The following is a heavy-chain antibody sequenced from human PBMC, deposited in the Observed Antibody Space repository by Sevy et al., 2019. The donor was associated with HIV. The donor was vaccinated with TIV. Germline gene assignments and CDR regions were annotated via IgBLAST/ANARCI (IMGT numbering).Heavy chain of an antibody. J-gene: IGHJ2*01. Sequence: GGSLRLSCAASRFTFSYYSMNWVRQAPGKGLEWVSSISTASSYIYYADSLKGRVTISRDNGKNSLSLQMNSLRAEDTAVYYCARGPYYDFWYFDLWGRGTLVTVSS. D-gene: IGHD3-3*01. CDR3: ARGPYYDFWYFDL. CDR2: ISTASSYI. CDR1: RFTFSYYS. V-gene: IGHV3-21*01.